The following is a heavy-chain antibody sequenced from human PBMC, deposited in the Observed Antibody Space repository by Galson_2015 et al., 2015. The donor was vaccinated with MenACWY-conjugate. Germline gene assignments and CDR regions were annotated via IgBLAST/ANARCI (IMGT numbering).Heavy chain of an antibody. Sequence: SLRLSCAASGFSVTSHLMGWVRQAPGKGLEWVALLYDDGTSRYADSVKGRFTISRDTLRNSLSLQMHGLRAEDTAMYFCAKIVRHPVGPYFDSWGQGTLVLVSS. V-gene: IGHV3-53*01. J-gene: IGHJ4*02. CDR2: LYDDGTS. CDR3: AKIVRHPVGPYFDS. CDR1: GFSVTSHL. D-gene: IGHD2-21*01.